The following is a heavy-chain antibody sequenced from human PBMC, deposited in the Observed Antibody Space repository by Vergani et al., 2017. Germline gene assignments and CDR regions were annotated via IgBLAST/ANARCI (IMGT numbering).Heavy chain of an antibody. CDR1: GFTFSNAW. CDR2: IKSKTDGGTT. J-gene: IGHJ4*02. Sequence: EVQLVESGGGLVKPGGSLRLSCAASGFTFSNAWMSWVRQAPGKGLEWVGRIKSKTDGGTTDYAAPVKGRFTISRDDPKNTLYLQMNSLKTEDTAVYYCTTDFPPDRGDHWGQGTLVTVSS. D-gene: IGHD1-14*01. V-gene: IGHV3-15*01. CDR3: TTDFPPDRGDH.